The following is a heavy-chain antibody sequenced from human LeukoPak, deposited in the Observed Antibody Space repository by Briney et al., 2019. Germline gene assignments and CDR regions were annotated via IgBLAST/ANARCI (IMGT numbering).Heavy chain of an antibody. J-gene: IGHJ4*02. CDR3: ARDLQSSGSIDY. CDR2: ISYDGSNK. Sequence: GGSLRLSCAASGFTFSSYAMHWVRPAPGKGLEWVAVISYDGSNKYYADSVKGRFTISRDNSKNTLYLQMNSLRAEDTAVYYCARDLQSSGSIDYWGQGTLVTVSS. D-gene: IGHD6-19*01. V-gene: IGHV3-30-3*01. CDR1: GFTFSSYA.